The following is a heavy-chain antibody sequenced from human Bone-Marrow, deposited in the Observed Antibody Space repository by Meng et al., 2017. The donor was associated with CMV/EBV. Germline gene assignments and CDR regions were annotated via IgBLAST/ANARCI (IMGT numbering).Heavy chain of an antibody. V-gene: IGHV3-74*01. CDR2: INSDGSST. CDR3: ARVRDYGMDV. J-gene: IGHJ6*02. CDR1: GFTFSSYW. Sequence: GESLKISCAASGFTFSSYWMHWVRQAPGKGLVWVSRINSDGSSTSYADSVKGRFTISRDNAKNTLYLQMNSLRAEDTAVYYCARVRDYGMDVWGQGTTVIVSS.